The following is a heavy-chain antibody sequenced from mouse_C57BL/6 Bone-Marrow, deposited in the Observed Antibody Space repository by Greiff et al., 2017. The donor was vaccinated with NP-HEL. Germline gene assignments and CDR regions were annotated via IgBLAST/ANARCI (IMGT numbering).Heavy chain of an antibody. J-gene: IGHJ3*01. V-gene: IGHV1-55*01. CDR2: IYPGSGST. Sequence: QVQLQQPGAELVKPGASVKMSCKASGYTFTSYWITWVKQRPGQGLEWIGDIYPGSGSTNYNEKFKSKATLTVDTSSSTAYMQLSSLTSEDSAVYYCARDDYDYDAWFAYWGQGTLVTVSA. D-gene: IGHD2-4*01. CDR1: GYTFTSYW. CDR3: ARDDYDYDAWFAY.